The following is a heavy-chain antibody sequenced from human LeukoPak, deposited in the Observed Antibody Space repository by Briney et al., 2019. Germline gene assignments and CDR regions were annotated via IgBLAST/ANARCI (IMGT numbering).Heavy chain of an antibody. CDR3: ARGAGYYYRIYYYYYMDV. V-gene: IGHV4-59*04. CDR1: GASITSYY. CDR2: IYHSGTT. Sequence: PSETLSLTCTVSGASITSYYWTWIRQPPGKGLEWIGTIYHSGTTFYNPSLQSRVTVSLDTSKNQFSLKLSSVTAADTAVYYCARGAGYYYRIYYYYYMDVWGKGTTVTVSS. D-gene: IGHD3-22*01. J-gene: IGHJ6*03.